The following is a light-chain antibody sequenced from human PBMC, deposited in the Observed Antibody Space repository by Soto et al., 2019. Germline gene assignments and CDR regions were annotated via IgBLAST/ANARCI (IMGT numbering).Light chain of an antibody. CDR2: DAS. CDR3: QQYNSYSSYT. J-gene: IGKJ2*01. Sequence: DIQMTQSPSTLSASVGDRVTITCRAIQSISSWLAWYQQNPGKAPKLLIYDASSLESGVPSRFSGSGSGTEFTLTISSLQPDDFATYYCQQYNSYSSYTFGQGTKLEIK. V-gene: IGKV1-5*01. CDR1: QSISSW.